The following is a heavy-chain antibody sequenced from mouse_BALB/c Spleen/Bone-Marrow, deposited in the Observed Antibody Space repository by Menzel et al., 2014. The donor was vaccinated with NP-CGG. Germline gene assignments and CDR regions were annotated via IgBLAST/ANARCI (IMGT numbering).Heavy chain of an antibody. CDR1: GYTFTSNW. Sequence: VHLVESGAELVKPGASVKLSCKAAGYTFTSNWMHWVKQRPGQGLEWIGETNPSNGRSNYNEKFKSKATLTVDTSSSTAYMQLSSLTSEDSAVYYCARSTGTAPYFYAMDYWGQGTSVTVSS. J-gene: IGHJ4*01. CDR2: TNPSNGRS. D-gene: IGHD4-1*02. V-gene: IGHV1S81*02. CDR3: ARSTGTAPYFYAMDY.